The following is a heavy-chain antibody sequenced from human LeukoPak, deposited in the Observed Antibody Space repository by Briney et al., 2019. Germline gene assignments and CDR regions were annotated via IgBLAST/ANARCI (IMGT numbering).Heavy chain of an antibody. V-gene: IGHV3-30*03. Sequence: GGSLRLSCAAPGFTFSSYSMKWVRQAPGKGLEWVAVISYDGSNKYYADSVKGRFTISRDNAKNTVYLQMNSLRAEDTAVYYCARGIAGAWGFDYWGLGTLVTVSS. D-gene: IGHD6-13*01. CDR1: GFTFSSYS. CDR2: ISYDGSNK. CDR3: ARGIAGAWGFDY. J-gene: IGHJ4*02.